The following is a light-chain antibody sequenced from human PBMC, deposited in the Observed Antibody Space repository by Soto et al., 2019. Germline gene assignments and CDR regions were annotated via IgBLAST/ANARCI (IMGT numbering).Light chain of an antibody. J-gene: IGKJ1*01. CDR2: GAS. CDR3: QQYSHWRT. Sequence: EIMMTQSPANVSVFPGERATLSCRASQSIDSDLAWYQQKPGHVPRLLIYGASTRATGAPARFSGSGSGTEFTLTIISLQSDEFAVYYCQQYSHWRTFGPGTKVEIK. CDR1: QSIDSD. V-gene: IGKV3-15*01.